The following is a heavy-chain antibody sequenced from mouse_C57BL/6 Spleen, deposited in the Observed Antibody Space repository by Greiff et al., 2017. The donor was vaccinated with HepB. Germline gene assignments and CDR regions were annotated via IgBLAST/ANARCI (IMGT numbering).Heavy chain of an antibody. D-gene: IGHD2-1*01. V-gene: IGHV7-3*01. CDR2: ISNKANGYTT. CDR3: ASPYGNYVGWYFDV. J-gene: IGHJ1*03. Sequence: EVQLQESGGGLVQPGGSLSLSCAASGFTFTDYYMSWVRQPPGKALEWLGFISNKANGYTTEYSASVKGRFTISRDNSQSILYLQMNALRAEDSATYYCASPYGNYVGWYFDVWGTGTTVTVSS. CDR1: GFTFTDYY.